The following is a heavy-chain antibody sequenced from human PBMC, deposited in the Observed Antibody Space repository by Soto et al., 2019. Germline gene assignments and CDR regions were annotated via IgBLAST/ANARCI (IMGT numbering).Heavy chain of an antibody. V-gene: IGHV1-69*01. CDR3: ARGDYDILTGLMNYYYYGMDV. J-gene: IGHJ6*02. D-gene: IGHD3-9*01. CDR2: IIPIFGTA. Sequence: QVQLVQSGAEVKKPGSSVKVSCKASGGTFSSYAISWVRQAPGQGLEWMGGIIPIFGTANYAQKFQGRATITADESTSTAYMELSSLRSEDTAVYYCARGDYDILTGLMNYYYYGMDVWGQGTTVTVSS. CDR1: GGTFSSYA.